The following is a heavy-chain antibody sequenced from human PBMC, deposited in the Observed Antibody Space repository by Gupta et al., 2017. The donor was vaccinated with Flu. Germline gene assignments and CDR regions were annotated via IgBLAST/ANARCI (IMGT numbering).Heavy chain of an antibody. V-gene: IGHV3-33*01. J-gene: IGHJ4*02. CDR3: ARGVRGNPILNQGFYFDF. D-gene: IGHD4-23*01. CDR2: IWPEGRNK. Sequence: QVESGGGVVQPGKSLRISCEASEFTFGSFAMHWVRQAPGKGLEWVAVIWPEGRNKYYADSVKGRFTISRDNSKNILSLEMTSLRAEDTAVYYCARGVRGNPILNQGFYFDFWGQGSRVTVSS. CDR1: EFTFGSFA.